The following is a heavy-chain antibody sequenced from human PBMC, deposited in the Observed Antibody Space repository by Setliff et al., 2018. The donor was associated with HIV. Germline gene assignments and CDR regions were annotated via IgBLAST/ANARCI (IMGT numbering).Heavy chain of an antibody. J-gene: IGHJ1*01. CDR3: AKRDYEDSTSYAPFFQY. CDR2: ITGSGDNT. V-gene: IGHV3-23*01. CDR1: GFTFSSYA. D-gene: IGHD3-22*01. Sequence: PGGSLRLSCTASGFTFSSYAMSWVRQAPGKGLEWVSGITGSGDNTYYADNVEGRCIISRDNSQNTLYLQMNSLTAEDTAIYYCAKRDYEDSTSYAPFFQYWGQGTLVTVSS.